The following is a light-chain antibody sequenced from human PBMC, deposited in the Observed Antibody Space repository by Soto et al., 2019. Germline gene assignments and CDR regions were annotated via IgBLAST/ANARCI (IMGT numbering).Light chain of an antibody. CDR2: GAS. CDR1: QSVTYDQ. CDR3: QQYYPSPLT. V-gene: IGKV3-20*01. Sequence: EIVLTQSPDTLSLSPGERATLSCRSSQSVTYDQLAWYQQRAGQAPRLVIYGASTRATGIPDRFSASGSGTDFTLTISRLEPEDFAVYFCQQYYPSPLTFGQGTKVDIK. J-gene: IGKJ1*01.